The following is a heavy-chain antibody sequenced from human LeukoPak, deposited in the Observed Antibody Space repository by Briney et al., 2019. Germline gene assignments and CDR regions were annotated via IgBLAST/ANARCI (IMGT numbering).Heavy chain of an antibody. CDR2: ISGSGGST. J-gene: IGHJ4*02. V-gene: IGHV3-23*01. CDR3: AKVYDILTGYYLSEY. Sequence: GGSLRLSCAASGFTFSSYAMSWVRQAPGKGLEWVSAISGSGGSTYYADSVKGRFTISRDNSKNTLYLQMNSLRAEDTAVYYCAKVYDILTGYYLSEYWGQGTLVTVSS. D-gene: IGHD3-9*01. CDR1: GFTFSSYA.